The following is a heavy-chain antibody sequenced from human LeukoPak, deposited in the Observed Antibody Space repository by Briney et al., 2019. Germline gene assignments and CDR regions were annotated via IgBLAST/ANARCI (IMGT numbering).Heavy chain of an antibody. V-gene: IGHV4-59*12. Sequence: KTSETLSLTCTVSGGSISGSYWSWIRQPPGKALDWIGGIYYTGSTSYNLSLKSRVTMSVGTSKNQFSLQVRSVTAADTAVYYCARYGVYGDYDYWGQGTLVTVPS. CDR1: GGSISGSY. CDR3: ARYGVYGDYDY. J-gene: IGHJ4*02. CDR2: IYYTGST. D-gene: IGHD4-17*01.